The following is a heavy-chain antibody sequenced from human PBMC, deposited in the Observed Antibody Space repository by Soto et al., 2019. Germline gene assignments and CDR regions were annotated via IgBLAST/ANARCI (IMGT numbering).Heavy chain of an antibody. Sequence: QVQLVESGGGVVQSGRSLRLSCAASGFTFSSHAIHWVRQAPGKGLECVAVIWFDGSKKYYADSVQGRFTISRDNSKNTVYLQMNSLRAEDTALYYCARERDGNGRWGQGTLVTVSS. CDR2: IWFDGSKK. J-gene: IGHJ4*02. CDR3: ARERDGNGR. V-gene: IGHV3-33*01. CDR1: GFTFSSHA.